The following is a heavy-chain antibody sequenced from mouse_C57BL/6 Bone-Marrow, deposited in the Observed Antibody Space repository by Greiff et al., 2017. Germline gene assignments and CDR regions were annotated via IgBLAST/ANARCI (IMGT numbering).Heavy chain of an antibody. CDR3: ARSFKLGFDY. V-gene: IGHV1-64*01. CDR1: GYTFTSYW. D-gene: IGHD4-1*01. J-gene: IGHJ2*01. Sequence: QVQLQQPGAELVKPGASVKLSCKASGYTFTSYWMHWVKQRPGQGLEWIGMIHPHSGSTNYNEKFKSKATLTVDKSSSTAYMQLSSLTSEDSAVYYCARSFKLGFDYGGQGTTLTVSS. CDR2: IHPHSGST.